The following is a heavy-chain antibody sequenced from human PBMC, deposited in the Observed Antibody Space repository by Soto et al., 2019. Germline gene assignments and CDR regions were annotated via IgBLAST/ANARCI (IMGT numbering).Heavy chain of an antibody. CDR3: ARGKGGIVGAK. CDR1: GGSFSCYY. CDR2: INHSGST. J-gene: IGHJ4*02. V-gene: IGHV4-34*01. D-gene: IGHD1-26*01. Sequence: PSETLSLTCAVYGGSFSCYYWSWIRQPPGKGLEWIGEINHSGSTNYNPSLKSRVTISVDTSKNQFSLKLSSVTAADTAVYYCARGKGGIVGAKWGQGTLVTVSS.